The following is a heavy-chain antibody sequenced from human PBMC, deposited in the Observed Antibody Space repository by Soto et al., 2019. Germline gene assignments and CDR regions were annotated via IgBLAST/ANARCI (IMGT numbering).Heavy chain of an antibody. Sequence: ASVKVSCKASGYTFTSYGISWVRQAPGQGLEWMGWISAYNGNTNYAQKLQGRVTMTTDTSTSTAYMELRSLRSDDTAVYYCARSFNSSCWYEDAFDIWGQGTMVTVSS. V-gene: IGHV1-18*01. CDR2: ISAYNGNT. D-gene: IGHD6-19*01. CDR3: ARSFNSSCWYEDAFDI. CDR1: GYTFTSYG. J-gene: IGHJ3*02.